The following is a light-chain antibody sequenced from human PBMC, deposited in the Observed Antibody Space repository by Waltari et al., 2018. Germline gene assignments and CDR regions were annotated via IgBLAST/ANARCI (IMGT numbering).Light chain of an antibody. Sequence: QSVVTQPASVSGSPGQSISIPCTGTSNDIGAIDYVSWYQQHPGRAPQLVIYDVSVRPSGVSIRFSGSKSGNTASLTISGLQAEDEALYYCSSYTLTNPVVFGGGTKLTVL. V-gene: IGLV2-14*03. CDR1: SNDIGAIDY. J-gene: IGLJ2*01. CDR2: DVS. CDR3: SSYTLTNPVV.